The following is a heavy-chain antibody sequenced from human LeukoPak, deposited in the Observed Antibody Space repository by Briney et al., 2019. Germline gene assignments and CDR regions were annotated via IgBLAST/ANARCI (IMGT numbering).Heavy chain of an antibody. D-gene: IGHD3-10*01. CDR2: IYPGDSDT. Sequence: GESLKISCEASGYTFATFWIGWVRQMPGKGLEWMGIIYPGDSDTRYSPSFQGQVTISADKSISTAYLQWSSLKASDTAMYYCARGSGSKAPTPFDYWGQGTLVTVSS. CDR1: GYTFATFW. V-gene: IGHV5-51*01. CDR3: ARGSGSKAPTPFDY. J-gene: IGHJ4*02.